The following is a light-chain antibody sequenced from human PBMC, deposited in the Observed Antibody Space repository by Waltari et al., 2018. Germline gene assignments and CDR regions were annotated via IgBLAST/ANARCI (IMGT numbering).Light chain of an antibody. CDR2: ELN. V-gene: IGLV2-14*01. Sequence: QSALTQPASVSGSPGQSITISCTGTNSDVGGWNFVSWYHQHPGKAPKLLFFELNNRPSGISDRFSASRSGNTASLTIAGLQAEDEADYYCSSYTTSRTLVFGGGTRLTVL. CDR1: NSDVGGWNF. J-gene: IGLJ3*02. CDR3: SSYTTSRTLV.